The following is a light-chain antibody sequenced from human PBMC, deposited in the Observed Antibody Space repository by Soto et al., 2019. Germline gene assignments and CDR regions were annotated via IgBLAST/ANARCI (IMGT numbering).Light chain of an antibody. J-gene: IGKJ1*01. CDR3: LQHNYYSWT. Sequence: DIQMTQSPATLSGSVGDRVTITCRASQTISSWLAWYQQKPGKAPKLLIYKASTLKSGVPSRFSGSGSGTEFTLTISSLQPDDFATYYCLQHNYYSWTFGQGTKVDI. V-gene: IGKV1-5*03. CDR1: QTISSW. CDR2: KAS.